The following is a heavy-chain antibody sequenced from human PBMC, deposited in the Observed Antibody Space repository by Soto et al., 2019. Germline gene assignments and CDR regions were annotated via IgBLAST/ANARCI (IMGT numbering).Heavy chain of an antibody. D-gene: IGHD3-3*01. CDR1: GGSISSYY. J-gene: IGHJ5*02. CDR2: IYYSGST. Sequence: SETLSLTCTVSGGSISSYYWSWIRQPPGKGLEWIGYIYYSGSTNYNPSLKSRVTISVDTSKNQFSLKLSSVTAADTAVYYCARAFPFYDFWSASGFDPWGQGTLVTVSS. CDR3: ARAFPFYDFWSASGFDP. V-gene: IGHV4-59*01.